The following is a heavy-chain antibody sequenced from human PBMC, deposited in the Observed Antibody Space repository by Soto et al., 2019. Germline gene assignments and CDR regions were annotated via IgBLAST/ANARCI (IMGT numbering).Heavy chain of an antibody. CDR3: ARTPSVFGVVGAWFDY. V-gene: IGHV3-23*01. CDR2: ITGSGTT. Sequence: GGSLRLSCAASGCTFSDYGMSWVRPAPGKGLEWVSAITGSGTTFYADSVKGRFTISRDNSKNTLYLQINSPRAEDTAVYYCARTPSVFGVVGAWFDYWGQGTPVTVSS. J-gene: IGHJ4*02. CDR1: GCTFSDYG. D-gene: IGHD3-3*01.